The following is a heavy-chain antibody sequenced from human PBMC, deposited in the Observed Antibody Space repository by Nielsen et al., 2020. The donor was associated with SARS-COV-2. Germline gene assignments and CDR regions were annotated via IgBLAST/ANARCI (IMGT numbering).Heavy chain of an antibody. Sequence: GESLNISCAASGFTFSSYDMHWVRQATGKGLEWVLAIGTAGDTYYPGYVKGRFTISRENAKNSLYLQMNSLRAGDTAVYYCARVNWNYGAFDIWGQGTMVTVSS. V-gene: IGHV3-13*04. D-gene: IGHD1-7*01. J-gene: IGHJ3*02. CDR3: ARVNWNYGAFDI. CDR2: IGTAGDT. CDR1: GFTFSSYD.